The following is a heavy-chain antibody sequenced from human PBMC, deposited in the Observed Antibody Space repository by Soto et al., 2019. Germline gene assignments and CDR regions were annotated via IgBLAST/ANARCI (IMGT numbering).Heavy chain of an antibody. V-gene: IGHV1-18*01. CDR3: AREGVAPYYCYGMDV. CDR2: ISTYNGDT. Sequence: QVQLVQSGAEVKKPGASVKVSCKASGYTFTRSGISWVRQAPGQGLEWMGWISTYNGDTNDAQTFQGRVTMTTDTSTSTVYMELRSLRSDDTAVYYCAREGVAPYYCYGMDVWGQGTPVTVSS. D-gene: IGHD5-12*01. CDR1: GYTFTRSG. J-gene: IGHJ6*02.